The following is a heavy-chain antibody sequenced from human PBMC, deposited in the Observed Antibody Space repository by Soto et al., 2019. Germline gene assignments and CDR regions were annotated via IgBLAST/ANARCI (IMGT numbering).Heavy chain of an antibody. J-gene: IGHJ4*02. V-gene: IGHV4-30-4*01. CDR3: AREPHYYDSSGYYSPFDY. D-gene: IGHD3-22*01. CDR2: IYYSGST. Sequence: SETLSLTCTVSGGSISSGDYYWSWIRQPPGKGLEWIGYIYYSGSTYYNPSLKSRVTISVDTSKNQFSLKLSSVTAADTAVYYCAREPHYYDSSGYYSPFDYWGQGTLVTVSS. CDR1: GGSISSGDYY.